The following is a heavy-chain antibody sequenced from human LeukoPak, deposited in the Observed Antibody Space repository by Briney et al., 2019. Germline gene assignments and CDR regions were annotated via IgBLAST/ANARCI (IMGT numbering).Heavy chain of an antibody. CDR2: TNSDGSST. J-gene: IGHJ4*02. D-gene: IGHD5-18*01. Sequence: PGGSLRLSCAASGFTFSRHWMHWFRQAPGKGLVWVSRTNSDGSSTDYADSVKGRFTISRDNAKNTLYLQMNSLRAEDTAVYYCASDTVHRAVGFNYWRQGTLVTVSS. CDR1: GFTFSRHW. V-gene: IGHV3-74*01. CDR3: ASDTVHRAVGFNY.